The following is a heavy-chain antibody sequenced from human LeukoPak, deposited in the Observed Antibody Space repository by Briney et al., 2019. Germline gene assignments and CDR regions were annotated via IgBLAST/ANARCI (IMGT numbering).Heavy chain of an antibody. CDR1: GYTLTELS. CDR2: FDPEDGET. CDR3: ATHISGSGSYYPDY. D-gene: IGHD3-10*01. J-gene: IGHJ4*02. V-gene: IGHV1-24*01. Sequence: GASVKVSCQVSGYTLTELSMHWVGQAPGNGGEWMGGFDPEDGETIYAQKFQGRVTMTQDTSTHTAYMELSSLRSEDTAVYYCATHISGSGSYYPDYWRQGPLVTVSS.